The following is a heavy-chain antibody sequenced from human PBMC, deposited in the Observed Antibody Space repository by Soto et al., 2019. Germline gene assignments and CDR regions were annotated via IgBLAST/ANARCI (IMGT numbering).Heavy chain of an antibody. CDR1: GGSFSGYY. D-gene: IGHD6-13*01. V-gene: IGHV4-34*01. Sequence: QVQLQQWGTGLLKPSETLSLTCAVYGGSFSGYYWSWIRQPPGKGLEWIGEINHSGSTSYNPSLKSRVTISADTSRNQFSLSLSTVNAADTAVYYCASLSSWDREHWGQGTVVTVSS. J-gene: IGHJ4*02. CDR2: INHSGST. CDR3: ASLSSWDREH.